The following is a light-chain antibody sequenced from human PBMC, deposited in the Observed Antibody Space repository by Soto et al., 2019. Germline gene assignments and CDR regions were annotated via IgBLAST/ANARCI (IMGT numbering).Light chain of an antibody. CDR2: QDT. J-gene: IGLJ2*01. CDR1: KLGENY. V-gene: IGLV3-1*01. Sequence: SYELTQPPSLSVSPGQTATITCSGDKLGENYVYWYQQRPGQSPVLVIYQDTTRPSGITDRISGSTSGNTATLSISGTQTLDEADYYCQAWDTTSAIFGGGTKLTVL. CDR3: QAWDTTSAI.